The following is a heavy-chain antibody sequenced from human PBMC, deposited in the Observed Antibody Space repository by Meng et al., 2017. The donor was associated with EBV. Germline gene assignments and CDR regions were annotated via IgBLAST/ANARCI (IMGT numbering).Heavy chain of an antibody. CDR1: GFSLSTSGVG. D-gene: IGHD6-13*01. J-gene: IGHJ5*02. V-gene: IGHV2-5*02. Sequence: ITLKEAGPTPVKPTQTLTLTCTFSGFSLSTSGVGVGWIHQPPGKALEWLALIYWDDDKRYSPSLKSRLTITKDTSKNQVVLTMTNMDPVDTATYYCAHRRDEYSSSWYGWFDPWGQGTLVTVSS. CDR3: AHRRDEYSSSWYGWFDP. CDR2: IYWDDDK.